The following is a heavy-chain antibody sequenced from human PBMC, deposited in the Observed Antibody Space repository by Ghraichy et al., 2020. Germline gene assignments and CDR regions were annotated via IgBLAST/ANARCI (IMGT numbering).Heavy chain of an antibody. CDR1: GFTFSSYS. CDR2: ISSSSSTI. V-gene: IGHV3-48*04. Sequence: GGSLRLSCAASGFTFSSYSMNWVRQAPGKGLEWVSYISSSSSTIYYADSVKGRFTISRDNAKNSLYLQMNSLRAEDTAVYYCARDPGAAMVINYFDYWGQGTLVTVSS. D-gene: IGHD5-18*01. J-gene: IGHJ4*02. CDR3: ARDPGAAMVINYFDY.